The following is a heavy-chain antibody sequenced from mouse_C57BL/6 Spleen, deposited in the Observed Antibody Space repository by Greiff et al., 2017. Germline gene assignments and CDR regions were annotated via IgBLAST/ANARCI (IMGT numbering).Heavy chain of an antibody. CDR2: IWTGGST. CDR1: GFSLTSYG. V-gene: IGHV2-5*01. CDR3: AKGDYDLYYYAMDY. Sequence: QVQLQQSGPGLVQPSQSLSITCTVSGFSLTSYGVHWVRQSPGKGLEWLGVIWTGGSTDYNAAFMSRLSSTKDNSKSQVFFKMNSLQADDTAIYYGAKGDYDLYYYAMDYWGQGTSVTVSS. J-gene: IGHJ4*01. D-gene: IGHD2-4*01.